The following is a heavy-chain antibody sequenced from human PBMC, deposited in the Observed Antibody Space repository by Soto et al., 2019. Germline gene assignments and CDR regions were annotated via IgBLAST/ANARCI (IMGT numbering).Heavy chain of an antibody. Sequence: GESLKISCQGSGYSFTSYWIGWVRQMPGKGLELMGIIYPGDSDTRYSPSFQGQVTISAEKSISTAYLQWSSLKASDPAMYYCARRSRYPVGVYCMDVGGQGTTVTVSS. V-gene: IGHV5-51*01. CDR3: ARRSRYPVGVYCMDV. CDR1: GYSFTSYW. J-gene: IGHJ6*02. D-gene: IGHD1-20*01. CDR2: IYPGDSDT.